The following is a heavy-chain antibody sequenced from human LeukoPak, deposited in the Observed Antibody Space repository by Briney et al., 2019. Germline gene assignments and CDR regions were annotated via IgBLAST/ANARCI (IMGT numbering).Heavy chain of an antibody. D-gene: IGHD2-2*01. V-gene: IGHV3-73*01. J-gene: IGHJ4*02. CDR2: IRSKANTYAT. Sequence: GGSLKLSCAASGFTFSGSAMHWVRQAYGKGLEWVGRIRSKANTYATAYAASVRGRFTISRDDAKNTAYLQMNSLKAEDTAVYYCTRQRLVAAALEDVDYWGQGTLVTVSS. CDR3: TRQRLVAAALEDVDY. CDR1: GFTFSGSA.